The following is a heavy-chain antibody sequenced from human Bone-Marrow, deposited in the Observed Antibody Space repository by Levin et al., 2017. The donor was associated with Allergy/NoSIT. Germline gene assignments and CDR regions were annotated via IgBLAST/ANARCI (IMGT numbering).Heavy chain of an antibody. J-gene: IGHJ4*02. CDR1: GYTFTSYG. V-gene: IGHV1-18*01. D-gene: IGHD4-23*01. CDR2: ISAYSGNT. CDR3: ERDTGYGGFDY. Sequence: ASVKVSCKASGYTFTSYGISWVRQAPGQGLEWMGWISAYSGNTNFAQKFQGRVTMTTDTSTSTAYMELRSLTSDDTAVYYCERDTGYGGFDYWGQGTLVTVSS.